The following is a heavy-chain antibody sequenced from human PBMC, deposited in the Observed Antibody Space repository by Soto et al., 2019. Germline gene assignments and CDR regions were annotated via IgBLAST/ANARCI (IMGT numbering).Heavy chain of an antibody. V-gene: IGHV3-53*01. CDR2: IYSGGST. CDR3: ARDPLDYGDSFYGMDV. CDR1: GFTVSSNY. J-gene: IGHJ6*02. D-gene: IGHD4-17*01. Sequence: GGSLRLSCAASGFTVSSNYMSWVRQAPGKGLEWVSVIYSGGSTYYADSVKGRFTISRDNSKNTLYLQMNSLRAEDTAVYYCARDPLDYGDSFYGMDVWGQGTTVTVSS.